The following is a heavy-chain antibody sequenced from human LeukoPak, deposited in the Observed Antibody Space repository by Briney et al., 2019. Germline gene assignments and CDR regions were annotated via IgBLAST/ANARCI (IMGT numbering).Heavy chain of an antibody. J-gene: IGHJ4*02. CDR1: GFTFSDYY. V-gene: IGHV3-30-3*01. CDR2: ISYDGSNK. CDR3: ARGVDYYDSSGYYSFDY. Sequence: HPGGSLRLSCAASGFTFSDYYMSWIRQAPGKGLEWVAVISYDGSNKYYADSVKGRFTISRDNSKNTLYLQMNSLRAEDTAVYYCARGVDYYDSSGYYSFDYWGQGSLVTVSP. D-gene: IGHD3-22*01.